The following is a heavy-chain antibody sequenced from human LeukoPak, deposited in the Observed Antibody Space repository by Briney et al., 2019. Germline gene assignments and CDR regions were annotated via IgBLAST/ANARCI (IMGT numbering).Heavy chain of an antibody. Sequence: GGSLRLSCAASGITFSDYYMSWIRQAPGKGLEWVSYISSSGSTIYYADSVKGRFTISRDNAKNSLYLQMNSLRAEDTAVYYCARVADCGGDCYAFDYWGQGTLVTVSS. CDR2: ISSSGSTI. J-gene: IGHJ4*02. CDR1: GITFSDYY. CDR3: ARVADCGGDCYAFDY. D-gene: IGHD2-21*02. V-gene: IGHV3-11*01.